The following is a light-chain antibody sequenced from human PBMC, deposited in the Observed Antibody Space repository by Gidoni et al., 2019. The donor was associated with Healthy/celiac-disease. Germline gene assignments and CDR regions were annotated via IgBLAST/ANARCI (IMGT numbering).Light chain of an antibody. CDR3: QQRSNSWT. Sequence: EIVLTQSPATLSLSPGERATLSCRASQSVSSYLAWYQQKPGQAPRLLIYDASNMATVIPARFSGSGSGTDFTLTISSLEPEDFAVYYCQQRSNSWTFGQGTKVEIK. CDR1: QSVSSY. V-gene: IGKV3-11*01. J-gene: IGKJ1*01. CDR2: DAS.